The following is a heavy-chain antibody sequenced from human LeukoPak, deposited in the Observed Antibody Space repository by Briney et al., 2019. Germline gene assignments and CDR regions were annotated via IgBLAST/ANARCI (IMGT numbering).Heavy chain of an antibody. CDR2: ISSSYT. V-gene: IGHV3-21*01. CDR1: GFTFSSYS. CDR3: ARSLYCGGDCYSGPFDY. Sequence: PGGSLRLSCAASGFTFSSYSMNWVRQAPGKGLEWVSSISSSYTYYADSVKGRFTISRDNAKNSLYLQMNSLRAEDTAVYYCARSLYCGGDCYSGPFDYWGQGTLVTVSS. J-gene: IGHJ4*02. D-gene: IGHD2-21*02.